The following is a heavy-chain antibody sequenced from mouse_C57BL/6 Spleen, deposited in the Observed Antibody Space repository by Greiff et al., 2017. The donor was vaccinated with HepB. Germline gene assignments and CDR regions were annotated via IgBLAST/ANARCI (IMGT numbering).Heavy chain of an antibody. CDR1: GYTFTSYW. Sequence: QVQLQQPGTELVKPGASVKLSCKASGYTFTSYWMHWVKQRPGQGLEWIGYINPSNGGTNYNEKFKSKATLTVDKSTSTVYMELSSLTSEDSAVYYCARYYYGGSYAMDYWGQGTSVTVSS. CDR2: INPSNGGT. CDR3: ARYYYGGSYAMDY. D-gene: IGHD1-1*01. J-gene: IGHJ4*01. V-gene: IGHV1-53*01.